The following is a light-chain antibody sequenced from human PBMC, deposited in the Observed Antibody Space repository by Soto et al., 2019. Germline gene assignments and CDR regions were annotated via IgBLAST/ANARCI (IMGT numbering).Light chain of an antibody. V-gene: IGKV3-20*01. J-gene: IGKJ1*01. Sequence: EIVLTQSPVTLSLSPGETATLSCRASQSISTNYLAWYQQKPGQAPRPLIFGASSRASGIPGRFSGSGSGTDFSLTISRLEPEDFAVYYCQLYGTSPTWTFGQGTKVEIK. CDR2: GAS. CDR1: QSISTNY. CDR3: QLYGTSPTWT.